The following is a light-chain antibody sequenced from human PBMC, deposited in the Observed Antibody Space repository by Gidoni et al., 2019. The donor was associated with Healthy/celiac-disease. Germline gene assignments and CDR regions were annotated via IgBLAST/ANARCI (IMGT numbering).Light chain of an antibody. J-gene: IGKJ2*01. CDR2: LGS. Sequence: DIVMTQSPLSLPVTPVEPASISCRSSQSLLHSNGYNYLDWYLQKPGQSPQLLIYLGSNRASGVPDRCSGSGSGTDFTLKISRVEAEDVGVYYCMQALQTPYTFGQGTKLEIK. V-gene: IGKV2-28*01. CDR1: QSLLHSNGYNY. CDR3: MQALQTPYT.